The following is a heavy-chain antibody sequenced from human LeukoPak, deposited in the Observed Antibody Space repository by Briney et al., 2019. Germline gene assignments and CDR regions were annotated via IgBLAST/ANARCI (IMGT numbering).Heavy chain of an antibody. CDR2: INPNSGGT. CDR3: ARDFRSVTTFTWFDP. CDR1: GYTFTDYY. V-gene: IGHV1-2*02. Sequence: GASVKVSCKASGYTFTDYYMHWVRQAPGQGLEWMGWINPNSGGTNYAQKFQGRVTMTTDTSTSTAYMELRSLRSDDTAVYYCARDFRSVTTFTWFDPWGQGTLVTVSS. J-gene: IGHJ5*02. D-gene: IGHD4-17*01.